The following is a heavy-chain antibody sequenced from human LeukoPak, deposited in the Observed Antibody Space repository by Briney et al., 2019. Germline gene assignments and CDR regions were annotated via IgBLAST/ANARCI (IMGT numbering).Heavy chain of an antibody. CDR1: GGSISSSTYY. J-gene: IGHJ3*02. V-gene: IGHV4-39*07. Sequence: SETLSLTCTVSGGSISSSTYYWGWIRQPPGKGLEWIGNIYYSGSTYYNPSLKSRVTILVDTSKNQFSLKLSSVTAADTAVYYCARLWGAITNDAFDIWGQGTMVTVSS. CDR3: ARLWGAITNDAFDI. CDR2: IYYSGST. D-gene: IGHD3-16*01.